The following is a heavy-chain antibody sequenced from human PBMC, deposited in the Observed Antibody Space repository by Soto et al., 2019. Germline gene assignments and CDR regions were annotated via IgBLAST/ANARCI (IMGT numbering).Heavy chain of an antibody. Sequence: HGGSLRLSCAASGFTFSSYAMSWVRQAPGKGLEWVSAISGSGGSTYYADSVKGRFTISRDNSKNTLYLQMNSLRAEDTAVYYCAKEMWLMGSPLYFDYWGQGTLVTVSS. CDR2: ISGSGGST. D-gene: IGHD5-12*01. J-gene: IGHJ4*02. CDR1: GFTFSSYA. V-gene: IGHV3-23*01. CDR3: AKEMWLMGSPLYFDY.